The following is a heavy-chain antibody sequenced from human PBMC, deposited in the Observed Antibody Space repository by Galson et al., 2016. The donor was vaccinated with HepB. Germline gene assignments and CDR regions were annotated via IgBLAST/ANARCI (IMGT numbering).Heavy chain of an antibody. D-gene: IGHD2-2*03. Sequence: SLRLSCAASGFAFGDFAMHWVRRAPGKGLEWLALISHDGASKHYADPVRGRFTISRDNSKNTLYLQMNSLRGEDSAVYYCARDSFGHCSIRTCDDFDNWGHGTLVTVAS. CDR1: GFAFGDFA. J-gene: IGHJ4*01. V-gene: IGHV3-30-3*01. CDR2: ISHDGASK. CDR3: ARDSFGHCSIRTCDDFDN.